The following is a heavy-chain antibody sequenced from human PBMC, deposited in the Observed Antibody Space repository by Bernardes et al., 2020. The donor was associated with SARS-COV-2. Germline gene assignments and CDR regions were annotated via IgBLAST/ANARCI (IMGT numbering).Heavy chain of an antibody. CDR3: ARGTGETQYYYYYMDV. D-gene: IGHD3-10*01. Sequence: TLSLTCTVSGGSISSYYWSWIRQPPGKGLEWIGYIYYSGSTNYNPSLKSRVTISVDTSKNQFSLKLSSVTAADTAVYYCARGTGETQYYYYYMDVWGKGTTVTVSS. CDR2: IYYSGST. V-gene: IGHV4-59*01. J-gene: IGHJ6*03. CDR1: GGSISSYY.